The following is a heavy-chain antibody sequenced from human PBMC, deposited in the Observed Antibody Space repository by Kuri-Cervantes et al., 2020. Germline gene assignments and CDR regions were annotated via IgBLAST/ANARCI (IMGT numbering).Heavy chain of an antibody. CDR3: ARSDWFDP. J-gene: IGHJ5*02. CDR1: GFTFSNYW. CDR2: INSDGSIT. Sequence: GESLKISCASSGFTFSNYWMHWVRQAPGKGLVWVSRINSDGSITSYADSVKGRFTISRDNAKNTVYLQMNSLRTEDSAVYYCARSDWFDPWGQGTLVTVSS. V-gene: IGHV3-74*01.